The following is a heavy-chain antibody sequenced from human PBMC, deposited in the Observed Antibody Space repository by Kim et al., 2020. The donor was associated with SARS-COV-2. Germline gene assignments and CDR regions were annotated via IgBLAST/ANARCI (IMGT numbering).Heavy chain of an antibody. CDR2: ISDSGGNT. CDR3: AKAFRGSGNYYTFDY. D-gene: IGHD3-10*01. CDR1: GFTFSTYV. Sequence: GGSLRLSCAASGFTFSTYVMSWVRQAPGKGLEWVSGISDSGGNTYYADSVKGRFTISRDNSKNTLYLQLNSLRAEDTAVYFCAKAFRGSGNYYTFDYWGQGTLVTVSS. V-gene: IGHV3-23*01. J-gene: IGHJ4*02.